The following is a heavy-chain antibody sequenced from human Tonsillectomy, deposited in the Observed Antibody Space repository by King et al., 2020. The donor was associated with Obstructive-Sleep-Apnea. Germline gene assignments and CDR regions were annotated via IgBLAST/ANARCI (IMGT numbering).Heavy chain of an antibody. Sequence: QLVQSGAEVKKPGASVKVSCKASGYTFTGYYIHWGRQAPGQGLEWMGRISPNSGATKYAQKFQDRVTMTRDTSISTAYMDLSRLRSDDTAIYYCARDMTAYDSTSPAYWGQGTLVTVSS. CDR1: GYTFTGYY. J-gene: IGHJ4*02. V-gene: IGHV1-2*02. CDR2: ISPNSGAT. D-gene: IGHD3-10*01. CDR3: ARDMTAYDSTSPAY.